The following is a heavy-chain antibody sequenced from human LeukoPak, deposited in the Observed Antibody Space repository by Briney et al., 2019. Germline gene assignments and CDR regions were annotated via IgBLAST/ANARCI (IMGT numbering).Heavy chain of an antibody. CDR3: ARGAFQGKSWFDY. Sequence: GASVKVSCKASGYTFTGYYMHWVRQAPGQGLEWMGWINPNSGGTNYAQNFQGRVTMTRDTSISTAYMELSRLRSDDTAVYYCARGAFQGKSWFDYWGQGTLVTVSS. CDR1: GYTFTGYY. J-gene: IGHJ4*02. V-gene: IGHV1-2*02. CDR2: INPNSGGT. D-gene: IGHD6-13*01.